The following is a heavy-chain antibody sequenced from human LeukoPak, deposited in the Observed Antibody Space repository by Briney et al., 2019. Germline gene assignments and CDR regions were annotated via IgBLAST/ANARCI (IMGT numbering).Heavy chain of an antibody. CDR1: GFTFNDYH. CDR2: ISPGGDDI. CDR3: AKNPRLEGWIYFDS. D-gene: IGHD1-1*01. Sequence: GGSLRLSCAASGFTFNDYHMNWIRQAPGKGLEWIAYISPGGDDIYFADSARGRLTLSRDNAKNSLYLQMSSLTAEDTAVYYCAKNPRLEGWIYFDSWGQGILVTVSS. J-gene: IGHJ4*02. V-gene: IGHV3-11*01.